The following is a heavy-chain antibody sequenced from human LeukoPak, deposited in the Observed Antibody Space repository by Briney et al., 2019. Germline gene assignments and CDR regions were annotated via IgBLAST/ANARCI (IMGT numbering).Heavy chain of an antibody. V-gene: IGHV3-23*01. CDR1: GFTFSAYA. CDR2: ISDSGDII. Sequence: SGGSLRLSCVASGFTFSAYAMSWVRQAPEKGLEWVSFISDSGDIISYGDAVKGRFTVARDNSKNTLYLQMNSLRADDTAVYYCAKPFLYRIPRVNYYDSSGYFDYWGQGILVTVSS. D-gene: IGHD3-22*01. J-gene: IGHJ4*02. CDR3: AKPFLYRIPRVNYYDSSGYFDY.